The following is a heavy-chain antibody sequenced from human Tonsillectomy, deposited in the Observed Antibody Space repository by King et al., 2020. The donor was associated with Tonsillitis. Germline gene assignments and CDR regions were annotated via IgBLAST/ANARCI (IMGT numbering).Heavy chain of an antibody. J-gene: IGHJ6*03. CDR3: ARRDCYNSDNYYYYMDV. CDR1: GFTFSSYS. CDR2: ISTSSTYI. Sequence: VQLVESGGGLVKPGGSLRLSCAASGFTFSSYSMNWVRQAPRKGLEWVSFISTSSTYIYYADSVKGRFTISRDNAKNSLYLQMNSLRAEDTAVYSCARRDCYNSDNYYYYMDVWGKGTTVTVSS. D-gene: IGHD5-24*01. V-gene: IGHV3-21*01.